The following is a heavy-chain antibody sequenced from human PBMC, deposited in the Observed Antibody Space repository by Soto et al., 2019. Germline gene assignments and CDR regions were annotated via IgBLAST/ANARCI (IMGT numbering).Heavy chain of an antibody. CDR3: ARVDTKRRGYSYGLYYYYGMDV. V-gene: IGHV4-59*01. Sequence: PSETLSLTCTVSGGSISSYYWSWCRQPPGKGLEWIGYIYYSGSTNYNPSLKSRVTISVDTSKNQFSLKLSSVTAADTAVYYCARVDTKRRGYSYGLYYYYGMDVWGQGTTVT. CDR2: IYYSGST. D-gene: IGHD5-18*01. CDR1: GGSISSYY. J-gene: IGHJ6*02.